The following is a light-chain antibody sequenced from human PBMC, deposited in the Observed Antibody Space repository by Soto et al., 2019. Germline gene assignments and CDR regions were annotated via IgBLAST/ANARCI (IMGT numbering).Light chain of an antibody. J-gene: IGKJ2*02. CDR1: QSVSSSY. CDR2: AAS. CDR3: QQCYSSPRT. Sequence: DIVMTQSPDTLSLSPGERATLSCRASQSVSSSYLAWYQQKPGQAPRLLIDAASSRATGIPDRFSGSGSGTDFTLTITRLEPEDFATYYCQQCYSSPRTFGQGTKLEIK. V-gene: IGKV3-20*01.